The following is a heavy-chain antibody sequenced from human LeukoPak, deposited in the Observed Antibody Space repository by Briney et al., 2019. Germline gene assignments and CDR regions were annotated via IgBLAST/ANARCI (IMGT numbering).Heavy chain of an antibody. D-gene: IGHD3-16*01. J-gene: IGHJ4*02. V-gene: IGHV3-48*04. CDR3: ARAMSTFGGVRNYFDS. CDR2: VSISSGTI. CDR1: GFTFSSYS. Sequence: GGSLRLSCAASGFTFSSYSMNWVRQAPGKGLEWVSFVSISSGTIYYADSVNGRFRISRDNAKSSLDLEMNSLRAEDTAVYYCARAMSTFGGVRNYFDSWGQGTLVTVSS.